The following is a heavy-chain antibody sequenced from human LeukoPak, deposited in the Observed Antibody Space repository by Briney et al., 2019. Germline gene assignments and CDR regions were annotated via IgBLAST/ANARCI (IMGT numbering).Heavy chain of an antibody. D-gene: IGHD6-6*01. Sequence: GGSLRLSCAASGFTFDDYAMHWVRQAPGKGLEWVSGISWNSGSIGYADSVKGRFTISRDNSKNTLYLQMNSLRAEDTAVYYCAKGLEAARPEPFDYWGQGTLVTVSS. CDR1: GFTFDDYA. CDR2: ISWNSGSI. CDR3: AKGLEAARPEPFDY. J-gene: IGHJ4*02. V-gene: IGHV3-9*01.